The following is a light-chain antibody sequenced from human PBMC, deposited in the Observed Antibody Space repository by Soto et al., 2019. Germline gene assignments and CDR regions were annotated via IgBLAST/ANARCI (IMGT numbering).Light chain of an antibody. J-gene: IGKJ1*01. CDR2: GAS. CDR3: QQSST. CDR1: QSVSSN. V-gene: IGKV3-15*01. Sequence: EIVMTQSPATLSVSPGERATLSCRASQSVSSNLAWYQQKPGQAPRLLIYGASTRATGIPARFSGSGSGTEFTLTISRLQSEDFAVYYCQQSSTFGQGTKVEIK.